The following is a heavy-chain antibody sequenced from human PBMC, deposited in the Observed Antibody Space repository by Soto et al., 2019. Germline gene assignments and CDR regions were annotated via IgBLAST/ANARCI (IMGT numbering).Heavy chain of an antibody. D-gene: IGHD3-22*01. CDR1: GYTFTSYG. CDR2: ISAYNGNT. J-gene: IGHJ4*02. CDR3: ARDVSTYYYDSSGYPKEDQFDY. Sequence: GASVKVSCKASGYTFTSYGISWVRQAPGQGLEWMGWISAYNGNTNYAQKLQGRVTMTTDTSTSTAYMELRSLRSDGTAVYYCARDVSTYYYDSSGYPKEDQFDYWGQGTLVTVSS. V-gene: IGHV1-18*01.